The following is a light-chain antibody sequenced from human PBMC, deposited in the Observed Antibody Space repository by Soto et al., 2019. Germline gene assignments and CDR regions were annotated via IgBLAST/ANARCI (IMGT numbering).Light chain of an antibody. CDR3: QQRSNWPPIT. CDR2: DAS. V-gene: IGKV3-11*01. CDR1: QSVSSY. J-gene: IGKJ5*01. Sequence: ETGLTESRATVSLSGGERSTLSFSFSQSVSSYLAWYQRKPGQAPRLLIYDASNRATGIPARFSGSGSGTDFTHSICSLEPEDFAVYYCQQRSNWPPITFGQGTRLEIK.